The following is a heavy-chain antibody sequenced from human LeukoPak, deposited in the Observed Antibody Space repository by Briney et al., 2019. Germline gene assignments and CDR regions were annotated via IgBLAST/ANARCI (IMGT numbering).Heavy chain of an antibody. V-gene: IGHV3-23*01. CDR1: GFTFSSYS. D-gene: IGHD6-19*01. Sequence: GGSLRLSCAASGFTFSSYSMNWVRQAPGKGLEWVSAISGSGGSTYYADSVKGRFTISRDDSKNTVYLQMNGLRAEDTAVYYCARIGIAVAAHAVYFDYWGQGTLVTVSS. J-gene: IGHJ4*02. CDR3: ARIGIAVAAHAVYFDY. CDR2: ISGSGGST.